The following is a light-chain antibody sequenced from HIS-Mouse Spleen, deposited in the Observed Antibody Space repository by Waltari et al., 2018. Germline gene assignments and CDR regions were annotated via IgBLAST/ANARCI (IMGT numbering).Light chain of an antibody. Sequence: EIVLTQSPATLSLSPGERATLSCRASQSVSSYLAWYQQKPGQAPRLLIYDSSNRATDIPARFSCSGPGTDFTLTISSLEPEDFAVYYCQQRSNWHTFGQGTRLEIK. J-gene: IGKJ5*01. V-gene: IGKV3D-11*02. CDR3: QQRSNWHT. CDR1: QSVSSY. CDR2: DSS.